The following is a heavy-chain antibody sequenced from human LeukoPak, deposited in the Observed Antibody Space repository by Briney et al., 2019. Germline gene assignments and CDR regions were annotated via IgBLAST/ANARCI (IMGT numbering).Heavy chain of an antibody. Sequence: GGSLRLSCSASGFTFTYYWMTWVRQAPGKGLEWVANIKQDGSAQYYVDSVKGRFTISRDNAQKSLYLQMNRLRVEDTAVYYCARGAACRTTSCYADYPRNNWFDPWGQGTLVTVSS. J-gene: IGHJ5*02. CDR3: ARGAACRTTSCYADYPRNNWFDP. CDR2: IKQDGSAQ. D-gene: IGHD2-2*01. V-gene: IGHV3-7*01. CDR1: GFTFTYYW.